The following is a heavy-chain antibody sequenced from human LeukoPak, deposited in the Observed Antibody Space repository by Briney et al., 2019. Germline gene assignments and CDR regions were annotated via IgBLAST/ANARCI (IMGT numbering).Heavy chain of an antibody. J-gene: IGHJ6*02. V-gene: IGHV5-10-1*01. CDR2: VVPSDSYT. CDR1: GYSFTRYC. CDR3: ASGCRRRGYYNGMDV. D-gene: IGHD2-15*01. Sequence: GESLKISCTGSGYSFTRYCISCARQMPGKGLEWMGRVVPSDSYTNYSPSFQGHVTISADKSISTAYLQWSCLKASDTAMYDCASGCRRRGYYNGMDVWGQGTTVTVSS.